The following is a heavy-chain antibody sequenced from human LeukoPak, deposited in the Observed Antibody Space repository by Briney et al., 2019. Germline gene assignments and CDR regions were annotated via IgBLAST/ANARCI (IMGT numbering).Heavy chain of an antibody. V-gene: IGHV3-7*04. CDR2: IKQDGSEK. Sequence: PGGSLRLSCAASGFAFSSYWMSWVRQAPGKGLEWVANIKQDGSEKYYVDSVKGRFTISRDNAKNSLYLQMNSLRAEDTAVYYCARAFIAVAVDYWGQGTLVTVSS. CDR1: GFAFSSYW. J-gene: IGHJ4*02. D-gene: IGHD6-19*01. CDR3: ARAFIAVAVDY.